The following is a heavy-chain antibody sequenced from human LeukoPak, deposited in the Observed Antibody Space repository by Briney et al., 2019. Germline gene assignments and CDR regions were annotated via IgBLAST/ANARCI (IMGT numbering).Heavy chain of an antibody. CDR2: IRYDGSNK. CDR3: AKHYYGSGIFGY. V-gene: IGHV3-30*02. CDR1: GFTFSSYG. J-gene: IGHJ4*02. D-gene: IGHD3-10*01. Sequence: GGSLRLSCAASGFTFSSYGMHWVRQAPGKGLEWVAFIRYDGSNKYYADSVKGRFTISRDNSKNTLYLQMNSLRAEDTAVYYCAKHYYGSGIFGYWGQGTLVTVSS.